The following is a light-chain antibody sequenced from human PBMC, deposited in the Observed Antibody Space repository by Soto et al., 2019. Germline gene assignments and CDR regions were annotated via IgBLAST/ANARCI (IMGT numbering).Light chain of an antibody. Sequence: EVVLTQSPGTLSLSPGERGTLSCRASQTVSSNHLAWYQQKPGQAPRLLIYAASSRAAGIPDRFSGSGSGTDFTLTINRLEPEDIAVYYCQQYGSSLWTFGQGTKVEIK. CDR1: QTVSSNH. CDR3: QQYGSSLWT. CDR2: AAS. J-gene: IGKJ1*01. V-gene: IGKV3-20*01.